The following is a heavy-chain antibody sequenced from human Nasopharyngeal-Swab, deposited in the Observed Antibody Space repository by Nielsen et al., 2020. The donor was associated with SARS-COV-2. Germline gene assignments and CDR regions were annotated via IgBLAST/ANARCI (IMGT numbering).Heavy chain of an antibody. CDR3: AGVSMDFYY. Sequence: SETLSLTCTVSGGSISSSSYYWGWIRQPPGKGLEWIGSIYYSGSTYYNPSLKSRVTISVDTSKNQFSLKMSSVTAADTAVYYCAGVSMDFYYWGQGTLVTVSS. D-gene: IGHD5-24*01. CDR1: GGSISSSSYY. J-gene: IGHJ4*02. CDR2: IYYSGST. V-gene: IGHV4-39*01.